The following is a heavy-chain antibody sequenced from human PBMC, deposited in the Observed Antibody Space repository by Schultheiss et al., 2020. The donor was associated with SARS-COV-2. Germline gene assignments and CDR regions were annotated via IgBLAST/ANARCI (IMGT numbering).Heavy chain of an antibody. V-gene: IGHV5-51*01. CDR1: GYSFASYW. CDR2: IYPGDSDT. D-gene: IGHD3/OR15-3a*01. Sequence: GESLKISCQGSGYSFASYWIGWVRQLPGKDLEWMGIIYPGDSDTRYSPSFQGQVTISADKSISTAYLQWSSLKASDTAMYYCARSFQLILPQASWFDPWGQGTLVTVSS. CDR3: ARSFQLILPQASWFDP. J-gene: IGHJ5*02.